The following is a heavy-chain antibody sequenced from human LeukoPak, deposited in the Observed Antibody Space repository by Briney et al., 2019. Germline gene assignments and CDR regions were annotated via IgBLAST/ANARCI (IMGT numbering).Heavy chain of an antibody. V-gene: IGHV1-69*04. D-gene: IGHD1-1*01. J-gene: IGHJ3*02. CDR1: GGTFSTYA. CDR2: IIPILNII. Sequence: ASVKVSCKASGGTFSTYAISWVRQAPGQGLEWMGRIIPILNIINYAQKFQGRVTITADKSTSTAYMELSSLRSEDTAVYFCAGDKTGTTAFDTWGQGTMVTVSS. CDR3: AGDKTGTTAFDT.